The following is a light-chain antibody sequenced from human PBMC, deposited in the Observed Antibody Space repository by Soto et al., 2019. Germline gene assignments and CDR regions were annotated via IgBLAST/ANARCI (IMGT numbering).Light chain of an antibody. Sequence: EIVLTQSPGTLSLSPGERATLSCRASQSIINNYLAWYQQKPGQSPRLLIYDASFRATGIPDRFSGSGSGTDFTLTISRLEPEDFAVYYCQQCATSPLTFGQGTKVEIK. J-gene: IGKJ1*01. CDR1: QSIINNY. CDR3: QQCATSPLT. V-gene: IGKV3-20*01. CDR2: DAS.